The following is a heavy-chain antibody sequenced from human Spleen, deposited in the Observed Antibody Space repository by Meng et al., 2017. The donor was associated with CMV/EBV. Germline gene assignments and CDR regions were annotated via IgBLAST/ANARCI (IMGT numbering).Heavy chain of an antibody. CDR3: ARGDYTSCDY. CDR2: ISWNGATT. D-gene: IGHD2-2*02. J-gene: IGHJ4*02. Sequence: GGSLRLSCAVSGFTFRSYWMSWVRQAPGKGLEWVSLISWNGATTHYANSVKGRFTISRDNSKNSLYLQMNSLRPEDTALYYCARGDYTSCDYWGQGTLVTVSS. CDR1: GFTFRSYW. V-gene: IGHV3-43*01.